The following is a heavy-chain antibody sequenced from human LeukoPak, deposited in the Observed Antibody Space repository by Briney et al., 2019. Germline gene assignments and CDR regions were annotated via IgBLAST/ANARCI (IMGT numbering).Heavy chain of an antibody. D-gene: IGHD6-19*01. J-gene: IGHJ4*02. V-gene: IGHV3-23*01. Sequence: PGGSLRLSCAASGPTFSSYAMSWVRQAPGKGLEWVSAISGSGGSTYYADSVKGRFTISRDNAKNSLYLQMNSLRAEDTAVYYCARDRGPYSSGSYDYWGQGTLVTVSS. CDR2: ISGSGGST. CDR3: ARDRGPYSSGSYDY. CDR1: GPTFSSYA.